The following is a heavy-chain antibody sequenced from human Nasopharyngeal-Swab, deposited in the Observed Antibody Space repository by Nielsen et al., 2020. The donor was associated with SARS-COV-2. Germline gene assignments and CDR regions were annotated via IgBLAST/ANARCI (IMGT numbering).Heavy chain of an antibody. Sequence: GGSLRLSCKGSGYTFTSYWISWVRQMPGKGLEWTGRIDPSDSYTNYNPSFQGHVTISVDKSISTAYLQWSSLKASDTAMYYCARGRPSSGSSAYYYYGMDVWGQGTTVTVSS. V-gene: IGHV5-10-1*01. J-gene: IGHJ6*02. D-gene: IGHD1-26*01. CDR2: IDPSDSYT. CDR3: ARGRPSSGSSAYYYYGMDV. CDR1: GYTFTSYW.